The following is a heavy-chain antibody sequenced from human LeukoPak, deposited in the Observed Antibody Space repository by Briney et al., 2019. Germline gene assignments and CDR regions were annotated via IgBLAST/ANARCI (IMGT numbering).Heavy chain of an antibody. CDR2: ISYDGSNK. D-gene: IGHD1-26*01. Sequence: PGGSLRLSCAASGFTFSSYAMHWVRQAPGKGLEWVAVISYDGSNKYYADSVKGRFTISRDNSKNTLFLQMNSLRAEDTAVYYCAKRTLTPSESHSPLDYWGQGTLVTVSS. CDR3: AKRTLTPSESHSPLDY. J-gene: IGHJ4*02. V-gene: IGHV3-30-3*02. CDR1: GFTFSSYA.